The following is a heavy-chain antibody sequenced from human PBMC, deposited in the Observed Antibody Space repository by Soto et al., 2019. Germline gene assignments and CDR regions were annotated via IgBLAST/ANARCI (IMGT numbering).Heavy chain of an antibody. CDR1: GVTFSSYA. J-gene: IGHJ4*02. CDR3: AKDLVGGGYYTPDY. CDR2: ISGSGGST. V-gene: IGHV3-23*01. D-gene: IGHD3-3*01. Sequence: GGSLRLSCAASGVTFSSYAMSWVRQAPGKGLEWVSAISGSGGSTYYADSVKGRFTISRDNSKNTLYLQMNSLRAEDTAVYYCAKDLVGGGYYTPDYWGQGTLVTVSS.